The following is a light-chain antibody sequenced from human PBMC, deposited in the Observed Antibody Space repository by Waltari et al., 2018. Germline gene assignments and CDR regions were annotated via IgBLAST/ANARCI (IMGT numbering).Light chain of an antibody. CDR1: QSVFHRTNRKNY. V-gene: IGKV4-1*01. Sequence: DIVMTQSPDSLAGSLGERATINCKSSQSVFHRTNRKNYLAWYRQKPGQPPKILINWASSRESGVPDRFTGSGSGTDFTLTISSLQAEDVAVYYCQQYYDTPLTFGGGTKVEIK. CDR2: WAS. CDR3: QQYYDTPLT. J-gene: IGKJ4*01.